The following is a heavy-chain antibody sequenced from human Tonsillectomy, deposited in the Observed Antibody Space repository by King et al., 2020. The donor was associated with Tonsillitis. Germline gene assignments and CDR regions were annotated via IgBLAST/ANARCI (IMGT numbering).Heavy chain of an antibody. CDR3: ARLARLVRSWDSGLYFQH. D-gene: IGHD6-13*01. Sequence: VQLVESGGGLVQPGGSLRLSCAASGFTFSNYWMTWVRQAPGKGLEWVANIREDGSEKYYVDSVKGRFTISRDNAKNSLYLQMNSLRAEDTAVYYCARLARLVRSWDSGLYFQHWGRGTLVTVS. V-gene: IGHV3-7*03. CDR1: GFTFSNYW. J-gene: IGHJ1*01. CDR2: IREDGSEK.